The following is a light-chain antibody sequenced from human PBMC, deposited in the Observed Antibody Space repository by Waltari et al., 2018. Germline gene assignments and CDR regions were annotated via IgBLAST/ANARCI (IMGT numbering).Light chain of an antibody. V-gene: IGLV1-44*01. Sequence: QTILTQPHSASGTHGQRVTVSCSGDNSNIGKNTVNWYQQLPGTAPKLLLYRDNLRPSGVPARFSGSRSGTSASLAISGLRPDDEASYYCATWDDRQSGVVFGGGTTLTVL. J-gene: IGLJ2*01. CDR1: NSNIGKNT. CDR2: RDN. CDR3: ATWDDRQSGVV.